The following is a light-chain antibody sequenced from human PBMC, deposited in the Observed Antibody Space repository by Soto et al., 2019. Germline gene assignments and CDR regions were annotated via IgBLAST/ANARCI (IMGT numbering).Light chain of an antibody. Sequence: EIVLTQSPGTLSLSPGERATLSCRASQSVDSTYLAWYQQKPDQSPRLLIYATSTRAAGIPDRFSGSGSGTDFTLTISRLEPDDVAVYYCQQYDTSPPMYTFGQGTKVGIK. V-gene: IGKV3-20*01. CDR3: QQYDTSPPMYT. J-gene: IGKJ2*01. CDR2: ATS. CDR1: QSVDSTY.